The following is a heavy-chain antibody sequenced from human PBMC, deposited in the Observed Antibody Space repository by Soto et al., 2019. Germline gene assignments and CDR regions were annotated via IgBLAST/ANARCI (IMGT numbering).Heavy chain of an antibody. CDR3: ARYPPRGGWFDP. Sequence: QVQLQESGPGLVKPSETLSLTCVVSGASISSYYWGWLRQPPGKGLEWIGYIYHSGYTNYNPSLKSRVTISLDTPKNQFSLRLSSVTAADTAVYYCARYPPRGGWFDPWGQGTLVTVSS. J-gene: IGHJ5*02. D-gene: IGHD3-10*01. V-gene: IGHV4-59*08. CDR1: GASISSYY. CDR2: IYHSGYT.